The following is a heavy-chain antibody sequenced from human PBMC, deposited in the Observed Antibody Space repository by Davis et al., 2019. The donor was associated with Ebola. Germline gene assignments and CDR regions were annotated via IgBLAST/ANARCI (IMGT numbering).Heavy chain of an antibody. CDR3: ARDQEIVGATTDYFDY. Sequence: GGSLRLSCAASGFTFSSYSMNWVRQAPGKGLEWVSYISSSGSTIYYADSVKGRFTISRDDAKNSLYLQMNSLRAEDTAVYYCARDQEIVGATTDYFDYWGQGTLVTVSS. CDR1: GFTFSSYS. J-gene: IGHJ4*02. D-gene: IGHD1-26*01. V-gene: IGHV3-48*01. CDR2: ISSSGSTI.